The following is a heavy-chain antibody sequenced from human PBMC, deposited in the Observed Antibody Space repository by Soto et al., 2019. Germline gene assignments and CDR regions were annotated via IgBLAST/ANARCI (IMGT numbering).Heavy chain of an antibody. CDR2: ISYDGSNK. CDR1: GFTFSSYG. Sequence: QVQLVESGGGVVQPGRSLRLSCAASGFTFSSYGMHWVRQAPGKGLEWVAVISYDGSNKDYADAVKGRLTISRDNSKNPLYLHMHSLRAVDTAGHYCAQDGGSAYYGSGSCSCWGQGTLDTVSS. V-gene: IGHV3-30*18. CDR3: AQDGGSAYYGSGSCSC. J-gene: IGHJ4*02. D-gene: IGHD3-10*01.